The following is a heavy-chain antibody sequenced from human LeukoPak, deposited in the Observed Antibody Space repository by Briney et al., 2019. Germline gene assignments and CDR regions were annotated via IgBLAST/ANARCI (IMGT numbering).Heavy chain of an antibody. CDR3: ARDFLHLGG. J-gene: IGHJ3*01. CDR1: GFTFSTYA. D-gene: IGHD3-16*01. CDR2: IPYDGSNK. Sequence: QPGRSLRLSCAASGFTFSTYAMHWVRQAPGKGLEWVAVIPYDGSNKYYADSVKGRFTISRENSKNTLYLQMSSLRAEDTAVYYCARDFLHLGGWGQGTMVTVSS. V-gene: IGHV3-30*04.